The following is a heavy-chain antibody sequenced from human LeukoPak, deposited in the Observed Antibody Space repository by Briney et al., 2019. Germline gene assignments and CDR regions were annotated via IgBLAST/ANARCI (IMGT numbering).Heavy chain of an antibody. CDR1: GGSFSRYY. J-gene: IGHJ6*02. Sequence: PSETLSLTCAVYGGSFSRYYWSWIRQPPGKGLEWIGEINHSGSTNYNPSLKSRVTISVDTSKNQFSLKLSSVTAADTAVYYCARGLGEYGMDVWGQGTTVTVSS. CDR2: INHSGST. V-gene: IGHV4-34*01. CDR3: ARGLGEYGMDV.